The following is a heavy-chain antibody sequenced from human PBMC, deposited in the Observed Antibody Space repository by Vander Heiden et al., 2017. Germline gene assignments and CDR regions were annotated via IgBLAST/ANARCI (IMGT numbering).Heavy chain of an antibody. D-gene: IGHD1-7*01. V-gene: IGHV1-2*02. CDR2: INPNSCGT. CDR3: ARDLGELELRPFYYYYYGMDV. Sequence: QVQLVQSGAEVTKPGASVKVSCKASGYPFPGYYMHWVRQAPGQGLEWMRWINPNSCGTNYAQKCQGRVTMTRDTSISTAYMELSRLRSDDTAVYYCARDLGELELRPFYYYYYGMDVWGQGTTVTVSS. J-gene: IGHJ6*02. CDR1: GYPFPGYY.